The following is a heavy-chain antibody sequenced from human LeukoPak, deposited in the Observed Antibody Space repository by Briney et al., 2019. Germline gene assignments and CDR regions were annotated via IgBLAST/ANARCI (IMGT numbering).Heavy chain of an antibody. Sequence: GGSLRLSCAASGFAFRSYWMSWVRQAPGQGLEWVANINQGGSVQYYMDSVKGRFTISRDDAKNSLYVQMNSLRDENTAVSYCARVEYSGWNLEYWGQGTLVTVSS. CDR3: ARVEYSGWNLEY. V-gene: IGHV3-7*01. CDR2: INQGGSVQ. J-gene: IGHJ4*02. CDR1: GFAFRSYW. D-gene: IGHD5-12*01.